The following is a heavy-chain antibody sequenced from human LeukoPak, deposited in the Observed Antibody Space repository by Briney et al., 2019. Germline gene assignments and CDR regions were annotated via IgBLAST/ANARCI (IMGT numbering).Heavy chain of an antibody. V-gene: IGHV3-11*03. CDR2: ISSSSSSYT. Sequence: KPGGSLTLSCAASGFTFSDYYMSWIRQAPGKGLEWVSYISSSSSSYTNYADSVKGRFTISRDNAKNSLYLQMNSLRAEDTAVYYCARYCSSTTCYDYWGQGTLVTVSS. CDR3: ARYCSSTTCYDY. J-gene: IGHJ4*02. D-gene: IGHD2-2*01. CDR1: GFTFSDYY.